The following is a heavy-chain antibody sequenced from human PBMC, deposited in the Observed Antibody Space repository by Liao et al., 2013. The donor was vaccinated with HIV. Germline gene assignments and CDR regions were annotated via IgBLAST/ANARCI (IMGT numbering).Heavy chain of an antibody. V-gene: IGHV4-4*07. D-gene: IGHD3-22*01. J-gene: IGHJ3*02. CDR2: IYISGST. CDR1: GGSISSYY. Sequence: QVQLQESGPGLVKPSETLSLTCTVSGGSISSYYWSWMRQPAGKGLEWIGRIYISGSTNYNPSFKSRVIMSVDTSKNQFSLKLTSVTAADTAVYYCARDRSSTLDSSGYYEDAFVYLGPRDNGHRLF. CDR3: ARDRSSTLDSSGYYEDAFVY.